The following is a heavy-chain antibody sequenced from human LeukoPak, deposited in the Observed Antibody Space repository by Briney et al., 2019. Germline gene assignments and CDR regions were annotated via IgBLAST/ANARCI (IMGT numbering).Heavy chain of an antibody. J-gene: IGHJ3*02. CDR3: ARFPNYGGNSGPRLAGAFDI. Sequence: GGSLRLSCAASGFTFSSYSMNWVRQAPGKGLEWVSSISSSSSYIYYADSVKGRFTISRDNAKNSLYLQMNSLRAEDTAVYYCARFPNYGGNSGPRLAGAFDIWGQGTMVTVSS. CDR1: GFTFSSYS. CDR2: ISSSSSYI. D-gene: IGHD4-23*01. V-gene: IGHV3-21*01.